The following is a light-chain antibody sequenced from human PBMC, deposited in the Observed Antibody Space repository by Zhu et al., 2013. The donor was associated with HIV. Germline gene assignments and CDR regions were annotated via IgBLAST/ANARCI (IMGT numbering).Light chain of an antibody. CDR3: QQYGTPPLYS. CDR2: AAS. CDR1: ESIYSN. J-gene: IGKJ2*03. V-gene: IGKV3-20*01. Sequence: VMTQSPGTLSVSPGEGATLSCRASESIYSNLAWYQQKPGQAPRLLIYAASTRATDVPARFSASGSGTQFTLTISRLEPEDFAVYYCQQYGTPPLYSFGQGTKLEIK.